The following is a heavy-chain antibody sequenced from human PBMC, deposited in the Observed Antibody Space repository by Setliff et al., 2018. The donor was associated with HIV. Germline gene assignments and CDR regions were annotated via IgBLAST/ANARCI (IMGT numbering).Heavy chain of an antibody. CDR2: INAGNGNT. Sequence: ASVKVSCKASGYTFSRYAMHWVRQAPGQRLEWMGWINAGNGNTKYSQKFQGRVSIARDTSASTAYMELSNLRSEDTAVYYCARVQTMAVAGTQYYYMDVWGKGTTVTVSS. CDR1: GYTFSRYA. V-gene: IGHV1-3*01. D-gene: IGHD6-19*01. CDR3: ARVQTMAVAGTQYYYMDV. J-gene: IGHJ6*03.